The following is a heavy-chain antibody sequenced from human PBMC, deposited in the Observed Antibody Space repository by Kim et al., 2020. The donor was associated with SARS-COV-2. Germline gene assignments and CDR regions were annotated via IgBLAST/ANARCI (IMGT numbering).Heavy chain of an antibody. CDR2: IRDSGGST. CDR1: GFTFNNYA. CDR3: AKVTSGSSGWFEYFQH. V-gene: IGHV3-23*01. D-gene: IGHD6-19*01. J-gene: IGHJ1*01. Sequence: GGSLRLSCAASGFTFNNYAMSWVRQAPGKGLKWVSGIRDSGGSTQYADSVKDRFSISRDNSKSTMYLQMDSLRAEDTAVYYCAKVTSGSSGWFEYFQHWGQGTLVTVSS.